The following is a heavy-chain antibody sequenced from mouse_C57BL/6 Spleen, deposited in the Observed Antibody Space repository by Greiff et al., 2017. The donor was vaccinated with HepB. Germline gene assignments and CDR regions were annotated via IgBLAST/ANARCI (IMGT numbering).Heavy chain of an antibody. Sequence: QVQLQQPGAELVRPGTSVKLSCKASGYTFTSYWMHWVKQRPGQGLEWIGVIDPSDSYTNYNQKFKGKATLTVDTSSSTAFMQLSSLTSEDSAVYYCARKGITTYYFDYWGQGTTLTVSS. J-gene: IGHJ2*01. CDR2: IDPSDSYT. CDR1: GYTFTSYW. D-gene: IGHD1-1*01. CDR3: ARKGITTYYFDY. V-gene: IGHV1-59*01.